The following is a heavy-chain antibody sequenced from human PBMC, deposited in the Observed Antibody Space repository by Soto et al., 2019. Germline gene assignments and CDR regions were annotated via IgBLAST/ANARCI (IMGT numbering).Heavy chain of an antibody. V-gene: IGHV1-69*13. J-gene: IGHJ6*02. CDR3: ARKIAVAGRYYYGMDV. CDR1: GGTFSSYA. D-gene: IGHD6-19*01. CDR2: IIPIFGTA. Sequence: GASVKVSCKASGGTFSSYAISWVRQAPGQGLEWMGGIIPIFGTANYAQKFQGRVTITADGSTSTAYMELSSLRSEDTAVYYCARKIAVAGRYYYGMDVWGQGTTVTVSS.